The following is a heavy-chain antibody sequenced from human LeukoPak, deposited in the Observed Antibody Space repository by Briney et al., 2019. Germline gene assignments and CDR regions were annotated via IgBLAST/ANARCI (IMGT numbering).Heavy chain of an antibody. D-gene: IGHD1-26*01. V-gene: IGHV1-69*05. CDR1: GGTFSSYA. Sequence: SVKVSCKASGGTFSSYAIIWVRQAPGQGLEWMGRVTPIFGTANYAQKFQGRVTLTTDESTSTAYMELSSLRSEDTAVYYCARLGGSYHYYYYMDVWGKGTTVTVSS. CDR2: VTPIFGTA. CDR3: ARLGGSYHYYYYMDV. J-gene: IGHJ6*03.